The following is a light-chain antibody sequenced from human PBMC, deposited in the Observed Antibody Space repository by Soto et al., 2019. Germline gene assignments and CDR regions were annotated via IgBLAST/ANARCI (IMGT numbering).Light chain of an antibody. J-gene: IGKJ1*01. CDR2: GAS. CDR3: QQYGSSPRT. Sequence: EIVLTQSPGNLSLSPGERATLSCRASQSVSSRYVAWYQQKRGQAPRLLIYGASIRATGIPDRFSGSGSGTDFTLTISGLEPEDFAVYYCQQYGSSPRTFGQGTKVEIK. V-gene: IGKV3-20*01. CDR1: QSVSSRY.